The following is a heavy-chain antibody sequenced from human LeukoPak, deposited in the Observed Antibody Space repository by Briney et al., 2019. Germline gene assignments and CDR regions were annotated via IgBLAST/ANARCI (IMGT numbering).Heavy chain of an antibody. CDR3: AADGVVAPHNWFDP. J-gene: IGHJ5*02. D-gene: IGHD2-15*01. CDR1: GFTFTSSA. CDR2: IVVGSGNT. V-gene: IGHV1-58*02. Sequence: GTSVKVSCKASGFTFTSSAMQWVRQARGQRLEWIGWIVVGSGNTNYARKFQERVTITRDMSTSTAYMELSSLRSEDTAVYYCAADGVVAPHNWFDPWGQGTLVTVSS.